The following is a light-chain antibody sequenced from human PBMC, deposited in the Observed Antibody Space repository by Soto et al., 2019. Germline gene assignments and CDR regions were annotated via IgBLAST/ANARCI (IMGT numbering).Light chain of an antibody. CDR1: SSDVGIYNY. CDR3: SSYTTSSTRV. J-gene: IGLJ1*01. CDR2: EVS. Sequence: LTQPASVSGSPGQSIAISCTGSSSDVGIYNYVSWYQQHPGKVPKLIIYEVSNRPSGVSNRFSGSKSGNTASLTISGLQAEDEADYYCSSYTTSSTRVFGTGTKVTV. V-gene: IGLV2-14*01.